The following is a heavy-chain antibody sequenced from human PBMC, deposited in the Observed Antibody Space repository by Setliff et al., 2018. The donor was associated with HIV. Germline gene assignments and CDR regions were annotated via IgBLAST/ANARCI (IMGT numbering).Heavy chain of an antibody. CDR3: ARAIGIISLYYFDS. V-gene: IGHV4-59*01. D-gene: IGHD3-10*01. J-gene: IGHJ4*02. Sequence: PSETLSLTCTVSGGSISSDYWSWIRQPPGKGMEWIGFIYDSGSTNYSPSLESRVTISVDTSKNQFSLKLSSVTAADTAVYYCARAIGIISLYYFDSWGQGTLVTSPQ. CDR2: IYDSGST. CDR1: GGSISSDY.